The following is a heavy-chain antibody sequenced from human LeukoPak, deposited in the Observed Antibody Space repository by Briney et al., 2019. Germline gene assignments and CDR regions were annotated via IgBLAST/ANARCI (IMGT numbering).Heavy chain of an antibody. D-gene: IGHD5-18*01. J-gene: IGHJ4*02. CDR3: ARHLSGVTGYTYGRGIDY. Sequence: GGSLILSCAASGFTFSSYAMSWVRQAPGKGLEWVSAISGSGGSTYYADSVKGRFTISRDNSKNTLYLQMNSLRAEDTAIYYCARHLSGVTGYTYGRGIDYWGQGTLVTVSS. CDR1: GFTFSSYA. CDR2: ISGSGGST. V-gene: IGHV3-23*01.